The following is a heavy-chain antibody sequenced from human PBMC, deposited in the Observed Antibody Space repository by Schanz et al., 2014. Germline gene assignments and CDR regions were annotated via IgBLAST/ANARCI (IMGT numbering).Heavy chain of an antibody. D-gene: IGHD4-17*01. J-gene: IGHJ4*02. CDR2: ISYDGRSK. Sequence: VQLVEYGGGLVQPGESLRLSCAASGFTFSAYWMAWVRQAPGKGLEWVAVISYDGRSKDYADSVKGRFTISRDNSKNTVFLQMNSLRAEDTAVYYCVRDTDYHFDYWGQGTLVTVSS. CDR3: VRDTDYHFDY. CDR1: GFTFSAYW. V-gene: IGHV3-30*03.